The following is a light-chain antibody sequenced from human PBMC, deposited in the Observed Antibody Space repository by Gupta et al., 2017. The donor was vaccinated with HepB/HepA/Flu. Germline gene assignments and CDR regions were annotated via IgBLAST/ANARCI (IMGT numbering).Light chain of an antibody. CDR3: KQALRTPFT. V-gene: IGKV2-28*01. Sequence: DTVMTQSPLSLPVTPGEPASISCRASQSLLHSNGYSYLDWYLQKPGQSPQLLIYLASNRDSGVPDRFSGSGSGTDFTLKISRVEADDVGVYYCKQALRTPFTFGQGTKVEIK. CDR1: QSLLHSNGYSY. CDR2: LAS. J-gene: IGKJ3*01.